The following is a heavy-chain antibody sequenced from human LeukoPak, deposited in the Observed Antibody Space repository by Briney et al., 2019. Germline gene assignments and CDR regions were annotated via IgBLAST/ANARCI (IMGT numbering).Heavy chain of an antibody. J-gene: IGHJ4*02. CDR3: AKDLGPMTTVTPVGFDY. Sequence: GGSLRLSCAASGFTFSSYGMHWVRQAPGKGLEWVAVIWYDGSNKYYADSVKGRFTISRDNSKNTLYLQMNSLRAEDTAVYYCAKDLGPMTTVTPVGFDYWGQGPLVTVSS. V-gene: IGHV3-33*06. CDR1: GFTFSSYG. D-gene: IGHD4-17*01. CDR2: IWYDGSNK.